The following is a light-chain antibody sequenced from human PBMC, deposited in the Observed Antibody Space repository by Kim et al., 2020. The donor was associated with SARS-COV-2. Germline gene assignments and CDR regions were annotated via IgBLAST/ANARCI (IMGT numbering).Light chain of an antibody. V-gene: IGLV3-19*01. CDR3: NSRDSSGNVV. CDR2: GKN. CDR1: SLRSYY. J-gene: IGLJ2*01. Sequence: ALGQTVRTTCQGDSLRSYYASWYQQKPGQAPVLVIYGKNNRPSGIPDRFSGSSSGNTASLTITGAQAEDEADYYCNSRDSSGNVVFGGGTQLTVL.